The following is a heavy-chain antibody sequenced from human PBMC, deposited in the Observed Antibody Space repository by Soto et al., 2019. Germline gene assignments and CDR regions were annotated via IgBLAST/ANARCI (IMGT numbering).Heavy chain of an antibody. CDR3: AKDTFVPGPADPGDFDP. J-gene: IGHJ5*02. CDR2: ISGDGGTT. Sequence: EVQLLHSGGGLVQPGGSLRLSCTASGCTFSNSAMSWVRQTPGMGLHWVSTISGDGGTTYVAASVKGRLTGSRDNSNDLGHLQMKNLRVEDTAIYYCAKDTFVPGPADPGDFDPWGQGTLVAVSS. D-gene: IGHD3-10*01. V-gene: IGHV3-23*01. CDR1: GCTFSNSA.